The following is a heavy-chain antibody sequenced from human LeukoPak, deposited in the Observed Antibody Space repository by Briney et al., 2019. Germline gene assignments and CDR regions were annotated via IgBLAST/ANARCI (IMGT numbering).Heavy chain of an antibody. CDR2: ISAYNGNT. CDR1: GYTFTSYG. V-gene: IGHV1-18*01. Sequence: GASVKVSCKASGYTFTSYGISWVRQAPGQGLEWMGWISAYNGNTNYPLKFQGRVTMTTDTSTSTAYMELRSLRSEDTAVYYCARVLWFGDLLVWTLGYWGQGTLVTVSS. J-gene: IGHJ4*02. CDR3: ARVLWFGDLLVWTLGY. D-gene: IGHD3-10*01.